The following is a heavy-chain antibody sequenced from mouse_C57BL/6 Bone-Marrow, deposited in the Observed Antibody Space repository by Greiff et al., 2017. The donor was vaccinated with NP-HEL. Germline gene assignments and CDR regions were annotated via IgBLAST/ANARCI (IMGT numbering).Heavy chain of an antibody. CDR2: IYPRSGNT. J-gene: IGHJ3*01. V-gene: IGHV1-81*01. CDR1: GYTFTSYG. Sequence: VQLQQSGAELARPGASVKLSCKASGYTFTSYGISWVKQRTGQGLEWIGEIYPRSGNTYYNEKFKGKATLTADKSSSTAYMELRSLTSEDSAVYFGARAPIYYDYVFAYWGQGTLVTVSA. D-gene: IGHD2-4*01. CDR3: ARAPIYYDYVFAY.